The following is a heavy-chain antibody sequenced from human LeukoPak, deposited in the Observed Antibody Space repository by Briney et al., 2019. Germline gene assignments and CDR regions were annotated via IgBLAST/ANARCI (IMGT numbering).Heavy chain of an antibody. V-gene: IGHV1-69*13. CDR2: IIPIFGTA. Sequence: SVKVSCKASGGTFSSYAISWVRQAPGQGLEWMGGIIPIFGTANYAQKFQGRVTITADESTSTAYMELSGLRSEDTAVYYCARGGDGYNYRIDYWGQGTLVTVSS. D-gene: IGHD5-24*01. J-gene: IGHJ4*02. CDR3: ARGGDGYNYRIDY. CDR1: GGTFSSYA.